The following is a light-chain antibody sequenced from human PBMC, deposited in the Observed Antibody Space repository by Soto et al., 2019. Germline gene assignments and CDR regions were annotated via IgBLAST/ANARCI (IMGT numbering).Light chain of an antibody. Sequence: QSVLTQPASVSGSPGQSITISCTGTSSDVGGYNYVSWHQQHPGKAPKVMIYEVSNRPSGVSNRFSGSKSGNTASLTISGLQAEDEADYYCSSYTGSSTVFGGGTKLTVL. CDR1: SSDVGGYNY. CDR2: EVS. V-gene: IGLV2-14*01. J-gene: IGLJ2*01. CDR3: SSYTGSSTV.